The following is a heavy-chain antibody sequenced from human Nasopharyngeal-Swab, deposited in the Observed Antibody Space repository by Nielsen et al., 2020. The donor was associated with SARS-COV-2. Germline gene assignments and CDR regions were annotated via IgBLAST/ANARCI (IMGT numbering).Heavy chain of an antibody. J-gene: IGHJ4*02. CDR1: GFTVSSNY. CDR2: IYAAGQT. V-gene: IGHV3-53*01. Sequence: GESLKIPCAAFGFTVSSNYMSWVRHSPNKGLEWVSVIYAAGQTFYTDSVKGRFIIPRDDSKNTVFLQMNSLRAEDTAVYYCATLGAPGGWYFHYWGQGTLVTVSS. CDR3: ATLGAPGGWYFHY. D-gene: IGHD6-19*01.